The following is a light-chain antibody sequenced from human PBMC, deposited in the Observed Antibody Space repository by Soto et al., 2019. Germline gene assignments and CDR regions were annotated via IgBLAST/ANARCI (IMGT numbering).Light chain of an antibody. Sequence: ERIMTQSPSTLSGSPGESCTLSCRASQSVSSNLAWYQQKPGQAPRLLIYGVSTRATGIPARFSGSGSETKFTLTISSLQSEDFAVYYCQQYNNWPPLTFGGGTKVDIK. CDR3: QQYNNWPPLT. V-gene: IGKV3-15*01. CDR2: GVS. CDR1: QSVSSN. J-gene: IGKJ4*01.